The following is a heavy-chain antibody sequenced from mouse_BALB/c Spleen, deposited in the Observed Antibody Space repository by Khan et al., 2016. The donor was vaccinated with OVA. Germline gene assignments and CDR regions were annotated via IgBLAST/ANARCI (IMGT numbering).Heavy chain of an antibody. CDR3: ADHVTGSFAY. CDR2: ISSGGDYT. J-gene: IGHJ3*01. CDR1: GFTFSSYS. Sequence: EVQLVESGGDLVKPGGSLKLSCAASGFTFSSYSMSWVRQTPDKRLEWVASISSGGDYTYYPDSVKGRFTISRDTAKHTLYLQMRDLKSEDTAMYYCADHVTGSFAYWGQGTLVTVSA. D-gene: IGHD4-1*01. V-gene: IGHV5-6*01.